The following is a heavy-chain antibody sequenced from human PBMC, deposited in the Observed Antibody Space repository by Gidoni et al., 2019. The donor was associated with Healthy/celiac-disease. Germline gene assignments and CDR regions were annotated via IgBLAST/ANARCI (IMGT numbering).Heavy chain of an antibody. CDR2: ISWNSGSI. J-gene: IGHJ3*02. D-gene: IGHD6-13*01. CDR3: AKDIGAAAGKGDAFDI. V-gene: IGHV3-9*01. CDR1: GFTFDAYA. Sequence: EVQLVESGGGLVQPGRSLRLSCAASGFTFDAYAMHWVRQAPGKGLEWVSGISWNSGSIGYADSVKGRFTISRDNAKNSLYLQMNSLRAEDTALYYCAKDIGAAAGKGDAFDIWGQGTMVTVSS.